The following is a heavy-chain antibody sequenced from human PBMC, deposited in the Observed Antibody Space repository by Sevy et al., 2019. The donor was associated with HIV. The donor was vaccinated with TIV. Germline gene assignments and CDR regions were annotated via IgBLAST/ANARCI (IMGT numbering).Heavy chain of an antibody. V-gene: IGHV1-2*02. CDR1: GYTFTGYY. Sequence: ASVKVSCKASGYTFTGYYIHWVRQAPGQGLEWMGGINPHSGGTNYAQKFQGRVTMTRDTSLSTAYMELSRLRSDDTAVYYCARDKRAISAAAPDWFDPWGQGTPVTVSS. J-gene: IGHJ5*02. CDR3: ARDKRAISAAAPDWFDP. D-gene: IGHD6-13*01. CDR2: INPHSGGT.